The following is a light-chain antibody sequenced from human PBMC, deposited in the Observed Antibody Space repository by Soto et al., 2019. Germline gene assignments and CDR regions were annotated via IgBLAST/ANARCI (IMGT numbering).Light chain of an antibody. V-gene: IGLV2-8*01. CDR1: SSDVGGYNY. Sequence: QSALTQPPSASGSPGQSVTISCTGTSSDVGGYNYVSWYQQHPGKAPKLMIYEVSKRPSGVPDRLSGSKSGNTASLTVSGLQAEDEADYYCSSYAVSNKVFGGGTKLTVL. CDR2: EVS. CDR3: SSYAVSNKV. J-gene: IGLJ2*01.